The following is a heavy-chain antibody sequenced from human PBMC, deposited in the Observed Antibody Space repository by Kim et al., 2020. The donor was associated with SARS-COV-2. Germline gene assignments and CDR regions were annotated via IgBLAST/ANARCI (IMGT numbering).Heavy chain of an antibody. V-gene: IGHV3-11*06. CDR3: ARDTGGYCSSTSCSGATDY. D-gene: IGHD2-2*01. J-gene: IGHJ4*02. Sequence: GRFTISRDNAKNSLYLQMNSLRAEDTAVYYCARDTGGYCSSTSCSGATDYWGQGTLVTVSS.